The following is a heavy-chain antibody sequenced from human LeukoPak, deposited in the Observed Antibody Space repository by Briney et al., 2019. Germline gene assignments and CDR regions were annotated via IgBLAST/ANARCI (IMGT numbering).Heavy chain of an antibody. CDR3: ARDKGALNYYGSGRNCFDP. V-gene: IGHV1-3*01. D-gene: IGHD3-10*01. Sequence: GASVKVSCKASGYTFTSYAMHWVRQAPGQRLEWMGWINAGNGNTKYSEKIQDRVTITRDTSATTAYMELSGLRSEDTAVYYCARDKGALNYYGSGRNCFDPWGQGTLVTVSS. J-gene: IGHJ5*02. CDR2: INAGNGNT. CDR1: GYTFTSYA.